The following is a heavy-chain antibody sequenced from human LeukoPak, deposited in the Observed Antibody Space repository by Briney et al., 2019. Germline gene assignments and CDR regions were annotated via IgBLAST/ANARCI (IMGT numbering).Heavy chain of an antibody. J-gene: IGHJ4*02. V-gene: IGHV4-4*07. CDR1: GDSISNYY. Sequence: SETLSLTCSVSGDSISNYYWYWIRQPAGKGLEWIGRIYVSRTTNYNPSLESRVTMSVDTSKNQFSLRLSSVTAADTAVYYCARDYYDSSGYSKSWYFDYWGQGTLVTVSS. CDR2: IYVSRTT. D-gene: IGHD3-22*01. CDR3: ARDYYDSSGYSKSWYFDY.